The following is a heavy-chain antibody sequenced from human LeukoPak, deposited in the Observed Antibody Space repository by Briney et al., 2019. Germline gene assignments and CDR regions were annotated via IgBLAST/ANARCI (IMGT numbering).Heavy chain of an antibody. CDR3: ARDVGSGSYSFDY. CDR1: GYTFTGYY. Sequence: ASVKVSCKASGYTFTGYYMRWVRQAPGQGREWMGWINPNSSRTIYPQTFQSTVPIPSATSFSTSSMDLTRLRSDDTAVYYCARDVGSGSYSFDYWGQGTLVTVSS. CDR2: INPNSSRT. V-gene: IGHV1-2*02. D-gene: IGHD3-10*01. J-gene: IGHJ4*02.